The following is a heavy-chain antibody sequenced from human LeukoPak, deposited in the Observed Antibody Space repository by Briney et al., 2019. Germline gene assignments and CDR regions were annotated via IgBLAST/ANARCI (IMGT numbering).Heavy chain of an antibody. CDR2: IYRSGST. J-gene: IGHJ4*02. CDR3: ARGGGFYGSGTTHFDY. CDR1: GGSITSGAYA. Sequence: MPSETLSLTCAVSGGSITSGAYAWSWIRQPPGKGLEWIGYIYRSGSTSYKPSLKSRLSITIDKSKNQFSLNLRSVTAADTAFHYCARGGGFYGSGTTHFDYWGQGTLVTVSS. D-gene: IGHD3-10*01. V-gene: IGHV4-30-2*01.